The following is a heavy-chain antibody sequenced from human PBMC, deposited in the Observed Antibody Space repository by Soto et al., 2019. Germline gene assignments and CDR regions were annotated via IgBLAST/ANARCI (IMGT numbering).Heavy chain of an antibody. CDR3: ARDAIFGVVSQNRVRYFDY. D-gene: IGHD3-3*01. CDR1: GGSISSGDYY. J-gene: IGHJ4*02. V-gene: IGHV4-30-4*01. CDR2: IYYSGST. Sequence: SETLSLTCTVSGGSISSGDYYWSWIRQPPGKGLEWIGYIYYSGSTYYNPSLKSRVTISVDTSKNQFSLKLSSVTAADTAVYYCARDAIFGVVSQNRVRYFDYWGQGTLVTVSS.